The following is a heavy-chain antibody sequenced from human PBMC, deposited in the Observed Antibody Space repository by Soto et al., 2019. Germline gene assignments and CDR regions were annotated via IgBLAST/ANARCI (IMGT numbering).Heavy chain of an antibody. CDR3: ARTAMVPYYYYGMDV. CDR2: ISYDGSNK. CDR1: GFTFSSYA. Sequence: GGSLRLSCAASGFTFSSYAMHWVRQAPGKGLEWVAVISYDGSNKYYADSVKGRFTISRDNSKNTLYLQMNSLRAEDTAVYYCARTAMVPYYYYGMDVWGQGTTVTVSS. D-gene: IGHD5-18*01. J-gene: IGHJ6*02. V-gene: IGHV3-30-3*01.